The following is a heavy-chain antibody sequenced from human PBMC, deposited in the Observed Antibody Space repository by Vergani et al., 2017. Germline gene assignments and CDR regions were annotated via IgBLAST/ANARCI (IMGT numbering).Heavy chain of an antibody. CDR2: ISSSSSTI. V-gene: IGHV3-48*01. Sequence: EVQLVESGGGLVQPGGSLRLSCAASGFTFSSYSMTWVRQAPGKGLEWVSYISSSSSTIYYADSVKGRFTISRDNAKNSLYLQMNSLRAEDTAMYYCARDLGSSWYGISNWFDPWGQGTLVTVSS. J-gene: IGHJ5*02. CDR3: ARDLGSSWYGISNWFDP. CDR1: GFTFSSYS. D-gene: IGHD6-13*01.